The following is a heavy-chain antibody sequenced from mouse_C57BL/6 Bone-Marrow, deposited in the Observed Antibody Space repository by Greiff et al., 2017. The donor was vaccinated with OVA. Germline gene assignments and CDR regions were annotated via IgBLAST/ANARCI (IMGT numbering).Heavy chain of an antibody. Sequence: QVQLQQPGAELVKPGASVKMSCKASGYTFTSYWITWVKQRPGQGLEWIGDIYPGSGSTNYNEKFKSKATLTVDTSSSTAYMQLSSLTSEDSAVYYGAREGVGRDYAMDYWGQGTSVTVSS. D-gene: IGHD4-1*01. V-gene: IGHV1-55*01. CDR2: IYPGSGST. J-gene: IGHJ4*01. CDR1: GYTFTSYW. CDR3: AREGVGRDYAMDY.